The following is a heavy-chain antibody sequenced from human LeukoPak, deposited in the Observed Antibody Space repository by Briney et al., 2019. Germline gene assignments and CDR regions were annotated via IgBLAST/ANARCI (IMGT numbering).Heavy chain of an antibody. CDR2: TTGSGGST. CDR1: GFTFSGYA. V-gene: IGHV3-23*01. J-gene: IGHJ3*01. CDR3: AKGPNFWLTPIAFAV. D-gene: IGHD2-15*01. Sequence: AGGSLRLSCAASGFTFSGYAMSWVRQAPGKGLEWVSGTTGSGGSTYYADSVKGRFTISRDNSKNTLSLQMDSLRAEDTAVYYCAKGPNFWLTPIAFAVWGQGEMVTVPS.